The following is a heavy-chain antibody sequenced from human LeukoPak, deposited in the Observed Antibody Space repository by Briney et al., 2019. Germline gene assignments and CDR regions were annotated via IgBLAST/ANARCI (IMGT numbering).Heavy chain of an antibody. D-gene: IGHD5-12*01. CDR2: IIPIFGTA. CDR1: GFTFTSYY. CDR3: ARGGAWIHETNYYYYYMDV. V-gene: IGHV1-69*06. J-gene: IGHJ6*03. Sequence: GASVKVSCKASGFTFTSYYMHWVRQAPGQGLEWMGGIIPIFGTANYAQKFQGRVTITADKSTSTAYMELSSLRSEDTAVYYCARGGAWIHETNYYYYYMDVWGKGTTVTVSS.